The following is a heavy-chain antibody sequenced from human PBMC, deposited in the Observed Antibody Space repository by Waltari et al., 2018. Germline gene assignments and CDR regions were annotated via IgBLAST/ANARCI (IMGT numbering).Heavy chain of an antibody. CDR3: ATGGWGFYLDY. J-gene: IGHJ4*02. D-gene: IGHD7-27*01. V-gene: IGHV3-21*01. CDR1: GFSFSDYS. Sequence: EVHLVESGGGLVKPGGSLRLSCAASGFSFSDYSMNWVRQAPGKGREWVSAISSSSGYTHYADSVNGRCTISRDNAKNSLYLQMNSLRAEDTAVYYCATGGWGFYLDYWGQGTLVTVSS. CDR2: ISSSSGYT.